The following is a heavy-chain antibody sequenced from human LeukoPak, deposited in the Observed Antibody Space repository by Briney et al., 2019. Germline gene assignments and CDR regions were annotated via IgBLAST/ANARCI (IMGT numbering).Heavy chain of an antibody. V-gene: IGHV4-31*03. J-gene: IGHJ2*01. CDR1: GDSISSDGYS. CDR3: ASTIPLVIIPSPKGWYFDL. Sequence: EPSQTLSLTCTLSGDSISSDGYSWSWIRQHPGKGLEWIGSIYYSGSTYYNPSLKSRLTLSVDTSKNQFSLKLSSLTAADTAVYYCASTIPLVIIPSPKGWYFDLWGRGTLVTVSS. CDR2: IYYSGST. D-gene: IGHD3-3*01.